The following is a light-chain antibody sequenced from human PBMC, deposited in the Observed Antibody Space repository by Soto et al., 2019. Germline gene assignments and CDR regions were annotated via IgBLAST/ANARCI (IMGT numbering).Light chain of an antibody. J-gene: IGLJ3*02. Sequence: SYELTQPPSVSVAPGKTARITCWGNNIGGKSVHWYQLKPGQAPVLIIYNDGDRPSGIPERFSGSNSGNTATLTVSWVEAGDEADYYCQVWGSNADPYVLFGGGTKVTVL. CDR2: NDG. CDR3: QVWGSNADPYVL. V-gene: IGLV3-21*04. CDR1: NIGGKS.